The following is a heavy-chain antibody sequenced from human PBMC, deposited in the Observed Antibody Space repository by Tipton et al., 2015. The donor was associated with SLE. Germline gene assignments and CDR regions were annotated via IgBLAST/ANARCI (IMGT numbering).Heavy chain of an antibody. V-gene: IGHV3-30*02. CDR1: GFTFSSYG. CDR3: AKGICSGGSCPLDP. J-gene: IGHJ5*02. CDR2: IRYDGSNK. D-gene: IGHD2-15*01. Sequence: SLRLSCAASGFTFSSYGMHWVRQAPGKGLEWVAFIRYDGSNKYYADSVKGRFTIFRDNSKNTLYLQMNSLRAEDTAVYYCAKGICSGGSCPLDPWGQGTLVTVSS.